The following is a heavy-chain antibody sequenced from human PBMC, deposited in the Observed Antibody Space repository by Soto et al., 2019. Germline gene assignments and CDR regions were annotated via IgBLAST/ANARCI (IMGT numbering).Heavy chain of an antibody. D-gene: IGHD2-15*01. J-gene: IGHJ3*02. Sequence: SLRLSCAASGIGFSVYAMSWVRQAPGKGLEWVSAISPSGVATYYADSVKGRFTISRDNSDHTVSLHMNSLGADDTAVYYCAKSGPFGYDAFDIWGQGTMVTVSS. CDR2: ISPSGVAT. CDR3: AKSGPFGYDAFDI. V-gene: IGHV3-23*01. CDR1: GIGFSVYA.